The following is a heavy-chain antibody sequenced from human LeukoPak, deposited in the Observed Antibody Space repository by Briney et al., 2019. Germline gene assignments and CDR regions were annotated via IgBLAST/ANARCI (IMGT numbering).Heavy chain of an antibody. CDR3: AKGGSGTYYHY. J-gene: IGHJ4*02. D-gene: IGHD1-26*01. V-gene: IGHV4-59*01. CDR1: GGSITSYH. CDR2: IYYSGST. Sequence: SETLSLTCTVSGGSITSYHYSWIRQPPGKGLEWIGYIYYSGSTNYNPSLKSRVTISVDTSKNQFSLKLSSVTAADTAVYYCAKGGSGTYYHYWGQGTLVTVSS.